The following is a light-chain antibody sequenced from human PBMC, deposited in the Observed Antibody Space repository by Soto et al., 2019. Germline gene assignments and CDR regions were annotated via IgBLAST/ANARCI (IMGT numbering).Light chain of an antibody. V-gene: IGKV2D-29*01. Sequence: DIVMTQTPLSLSVTPGQPASISCKSSQSLLHSDGKTYLYWYLQKPGHPPQLLMYEVSNRFSGXPXRSXGSGSGTDFTLKISRVEAEDVGVYYCMQSIQLPLFTFGPGTKVDIK. CDR2: EVS. J-gene: IGKJ3*01. CDR1: QSLLHSDGKTY. CDR3: MQSIQLPLFT.